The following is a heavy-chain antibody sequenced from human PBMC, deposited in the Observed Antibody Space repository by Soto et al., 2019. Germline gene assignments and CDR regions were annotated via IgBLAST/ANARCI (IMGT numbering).Heavy chain of an antibody. J-gene: IGHJ3*02. V-gene: IGHV3-64*01. CDR3: ARGDPYSDTLRNDAFDI. Sequence: EVQLVESGGGLVQPGGSLRLSCAASGFTFSSYAMHWVRQAPGKGLEYVSAIGSDGGNTYYANSVKDRFTISRDNSKNTLYLPMGSLRTEDMAVYYCARGDPYSDTLRNDAFDIWGQGTMVTVSS. D-gene: IGHD5-18*01. CDR2: IGSDGGNT. CDR1: GFTFSSYA.